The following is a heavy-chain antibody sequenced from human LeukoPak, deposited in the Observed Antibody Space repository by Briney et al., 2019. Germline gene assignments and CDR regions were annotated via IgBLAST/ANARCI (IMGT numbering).Heavy chain of an antibody. Sequence: PSETLSLTCTVSGGSISSYYWTWIRQPPGKALEWIGYIYYNGNTNYNPSLNSRVTTSVDTSKNQFSLKLSSVTAADTAVYYCARTSRHYYGSGSNLTPWPAEMDVWGQGTTVTVSS. D-gene: IGHD3-10*01. CDR2: IYYNGNT. CDR3: ARTSRHYYGSGSNLTPWPAEMDV. J-gene: IGHJ6*02. CDR1: GGSISSYY. V-gene: IGHV4-59*01.